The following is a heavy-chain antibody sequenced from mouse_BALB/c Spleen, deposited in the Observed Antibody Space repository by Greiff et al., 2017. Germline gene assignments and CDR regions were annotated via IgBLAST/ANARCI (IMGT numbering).Heavy chain of an antibody. J-gene: IGHJ3*01. CDR3: ARHEGGNYWFAY. Sequence: EVQGVESGGGLVKPGGSLKLSCAASGFAFSSYDMSWVRQTPEKRLEWVAYISSGGGSTYYPDTVKGRFTISRDNAKNTLYLQMSSLKSEDTAMYYCARHEGGNYWFAYWGQGTLVTVSA. D-gene: IGHD2-1*01. CDR2: ISSGGGST. V-gene: IGHV5-12-1*01. CDR1: GFAFSSYD.